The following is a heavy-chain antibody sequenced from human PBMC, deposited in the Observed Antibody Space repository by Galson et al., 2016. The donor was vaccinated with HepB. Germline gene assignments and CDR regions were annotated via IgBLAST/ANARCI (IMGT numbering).Heavy chain of an antibody. CDR2: IYHTENT. D-gene: IGHD1-14*01. CDR1: GGSLSSSNW. CDR3: AKGGVYEPFDY. J-gene: IGHJ4*02. V-gene: IGHV4-4*02. Sequence: SETLSLTCYVSGGSLSSSNWWSWVRQPPGKGLEWIGQIYHTENTNYNPSLKSRVTISVEKSKNQFSLKLSSVTAADTAVYYCAKGGVYEPFDYWGQGTLVTVSS.